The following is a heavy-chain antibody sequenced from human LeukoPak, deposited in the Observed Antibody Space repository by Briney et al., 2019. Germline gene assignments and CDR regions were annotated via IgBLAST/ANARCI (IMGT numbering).Heavy chain of an antibody. J-gene: IGHJ1*01. CDR1: GFTFSSYV. D-gene: IGHD6-13*01. CDR2: IDGSGVGT. Sequence: GGSLRLSCAASGFTFSSYVMRWARQAPGKGLEWVSTIDGSGVGTYYADSVKGRFTISRDSSKSTLYLHMNSLRAEDTAVYYCTKGAAAGPKYFQHWGQGTLVTVSS. V-gene: IGHV3-23*01. CDR3: TKGAAAGPKYFQH.